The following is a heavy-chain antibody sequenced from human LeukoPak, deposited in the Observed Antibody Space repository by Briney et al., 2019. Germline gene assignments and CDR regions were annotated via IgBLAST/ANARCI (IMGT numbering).Heavy chain of an antibody. D-gene: IGHD3-9*01. CDR2: ISAYNDNT. Sequence: ASVKVSCKASGYTFTSYGISWVRQAPGQGLEWMGWISAYNDNTNYAQKLQGRVTMTTDTSTSTAYMELRSLRTDDTAVYYCARVHYDILTGYSYFDYWGQGTLVTVSS. CDR3: ARVHYDILTGYSYFDY. CDR1: GYTFTSYG. V-gene: IGHV1-18*01. J-gene: IGHJ4*02.